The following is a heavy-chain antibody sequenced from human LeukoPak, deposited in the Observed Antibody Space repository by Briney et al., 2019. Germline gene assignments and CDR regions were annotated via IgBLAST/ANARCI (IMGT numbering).Heavy chain of an antibody. CDR3: ATLTPPDTAMAGYYYGMDV. CDR2: FDPEDGET. Sequence: ASVKVSCKVSGYTLTELSMHWVRQAPGKGLEWMGGFDPEDGETIYAQKFQGRVTMTEDTSTDTAYMELSSLRSEDTAVYYCATLTPPDTAMAGYYYGMDVWGQGTTVTVSS. D-gene: IGHD5-18*01. V-gene: IGHV1-24*01. J-gene: IGHJ6*02. CDR1: GYTLTELS.